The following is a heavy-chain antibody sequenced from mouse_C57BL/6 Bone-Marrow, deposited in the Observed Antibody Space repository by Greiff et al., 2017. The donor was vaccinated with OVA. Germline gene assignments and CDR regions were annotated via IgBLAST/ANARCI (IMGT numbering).Heavy chain of an antibody. D-gene: IGHD1-3*01. CDR3: ARDLPEWSY. CDR1: GFTFSSYA. V-gene: IGHV5-4*01. J-gene: IGHJ3*01. Sequence: EVQLVESGGGLVKPGGSLKLSCAASGFTFSSYAMSWVRQTPEKRLEWVATISDGGSYTYYPDNVKGRFTISRDNAKNNLYLQMSHLKSEDTAMYYCARDLPEWSYWGQGTLVTVSA. CDR2: ISDGGSYT.